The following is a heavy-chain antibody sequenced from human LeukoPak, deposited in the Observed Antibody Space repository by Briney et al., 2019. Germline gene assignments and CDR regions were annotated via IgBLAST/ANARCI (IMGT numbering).Heavy chain of an antibody. Sequence: PGGSLRLSCAASGFSFRDFWMTWVRQAPGKGLEWVANINQGGSVKYYVDSVKGRFTISRDDAKSSLYVQMNSLRAEDTAVYYCAKDRLTVTTWVDPWGQGTLVTVSS. J-gene: IGHJ5*02. V-gene: IGHV3-7*03. CDR2: INQGGSVK. CDR3: AKDRLTVTTWVDP. D-gene: IGHD4-17*01. CDR1: GFSFRDFW.